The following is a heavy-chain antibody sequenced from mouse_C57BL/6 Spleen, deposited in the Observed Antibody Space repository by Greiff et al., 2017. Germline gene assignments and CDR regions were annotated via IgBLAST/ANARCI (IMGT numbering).Heavy chain of an antibody. Sequence: QVQLQQSGAELVMPGASVKLSCKASGYTFTSYWMHWVKQRPGQGLEWIGEIDPSDSYTNYNQKFKGKSTLTVDKSSSTAYMQLSSLTSEDSAVYYCARQGYYGSSPAWFAYWGQGTLVTVSA. CDR3: ARQGYYGSSPAWFAY. J-gene: IGHJ3*01. V-gene: IGHV1-69*01. CDR1: GYTFTSYW. CDR2: IDPSDSYT. D-gene: IGHD1-1*01.